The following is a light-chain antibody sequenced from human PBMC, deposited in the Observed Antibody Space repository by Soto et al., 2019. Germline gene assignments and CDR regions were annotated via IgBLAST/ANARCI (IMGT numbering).Light chain of an antibody. V-gene: IGKV3-20*01. CDR2: GAS. CDR3: QQYGSSPWT. CDR1: QSVYSSY. Sequence: EIVLTQSPGTLSLSPGERATLSCRASQSVYSSYLAWYQHKPGQAPRLLIYGASSRATGITDRFSGSGSGTDFTRTISRLEPEDFAVYYCQQYGSSPWTFGQGTKVEIK. J-gene: IGKJ1*01.